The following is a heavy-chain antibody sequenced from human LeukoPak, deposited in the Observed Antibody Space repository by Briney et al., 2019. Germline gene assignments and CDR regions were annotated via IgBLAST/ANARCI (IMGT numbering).Heavy chain of an antibody. Sequence: PGGSLRLSCAASGFTFSTCAMSWVRQAPGKGLEWVSAISGSGGSTYYAGSVKGRFTISRDNSKNTLYLQMNSLRAEDTAVYYCAKAGSGWYSGRHDYWGQGTLVFVSS. CDR3: AKAGSGWYSGRHDY. V-gene: IGHV3-23*01. J-gene: IGHJ4*02. D-gene: IGHD6-19*01. CDR1: GFTFSTCA. CDR2: ISGSGGST.